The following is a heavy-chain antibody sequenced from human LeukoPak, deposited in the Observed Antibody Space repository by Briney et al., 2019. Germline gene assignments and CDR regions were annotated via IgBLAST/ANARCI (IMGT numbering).Heavy chain of an antibody. Sequence: GGSLRLSCAASGFTFRSYAMSWVRQAPGKGLEWVSAISGSGGSTYYADSVKGRFTISRDNSKNTLYLQMNSLRAEDTAVYYCAKDRYYYDSSGYYLFDYWGQGTLVTVSS. CDR3: AKDRYYYDSSGYYLFDY. CDR2: ISGSGGST. J-gene: IGHJ4*02. V-gene: IGHV3-23*01. D-gene: IGHD3-22*01. CDR1: GFTFRSYA.